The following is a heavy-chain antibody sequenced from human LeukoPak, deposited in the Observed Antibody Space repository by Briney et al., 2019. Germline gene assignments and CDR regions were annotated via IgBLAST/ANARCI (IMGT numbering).Heavy chain of an antibody. CDR3: AKDIVGGGDDY. Sequence: GGTLRLPCAASGFTFTRYWMSWVPQAPGKGLEWVANIKEDGSKKNYVDSVKGRFTISRDNAENSVYLQMNSLRVEDTAVYYCAKDIVGGGDDYWGQGTLVTVSS. CDR2: IKEDGSKK. D-gene: IGHD2-21*02. V-gene: IGHV3-7*01. J-gene: IGHJ4*02. CDR1: GFTFTRYW.